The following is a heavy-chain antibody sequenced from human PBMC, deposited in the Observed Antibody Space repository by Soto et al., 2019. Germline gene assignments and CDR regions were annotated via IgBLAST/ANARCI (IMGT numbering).Heavy chain of an antibody. CDR2: ITTSGDRS. Sequence: EVQLLESGGRLIQPGGSLRLSCAASGFNFSSYAMSWIRQALGKGPEWVAGITTSGDRSGYADSVKGRFTVSRDNSQNTMYLQLNSLRGDDTAIYYCARGLEAGYYFAYWGQGTLVTVSS. CDR1: GFNFSSYA. D-gene: IGHD3-22*01. CDR3: ARGLEAGYYFAY. J-gene: IGHJ4*02. V-gene: IGHV3-23*01.